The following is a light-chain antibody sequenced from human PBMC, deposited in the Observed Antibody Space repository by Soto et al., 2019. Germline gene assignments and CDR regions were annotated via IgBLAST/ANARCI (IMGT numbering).Light chain of an antibody. V-gene: IGKV1-5*01. CDR2: DAS. CDR1: QSISSW. J-gene: IGKJ4*01. Sequence: DIQMTQSPSTLSASVGDRVTITCRSSQSISSWLAWYQQKPGKAPKLLIYDASSLESGVPSRFSGSGSGTEFTLTISSLQPDDFATYYCQPYNSYSPLTFGGGTKV. CDR3: QPYNSYSPLT.